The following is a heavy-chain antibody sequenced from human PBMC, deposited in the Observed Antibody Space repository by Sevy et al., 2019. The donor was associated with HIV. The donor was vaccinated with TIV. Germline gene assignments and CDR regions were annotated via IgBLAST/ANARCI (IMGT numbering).Heavy chain of an antibody. CDR1: GFTFSSYA. CDR3: ARSRSYYDFWSGYGGYFDY. V-gene: IGHV3-30-3*01. D-gene: IGHD3-3*01. J-gene: IGHJ4*02. Sequence: GGSLRLSCAASGFTFSSYAMHWVRQAPGKGLEWVAVISYDGSNKYYADSVKGRFTISRDNSKNTLYLQMNSLGAEDTAVYYCARSRSYYDFWSGYGGYFDYWGQGTLVTVSS. CDR2: ISYDGSNK.